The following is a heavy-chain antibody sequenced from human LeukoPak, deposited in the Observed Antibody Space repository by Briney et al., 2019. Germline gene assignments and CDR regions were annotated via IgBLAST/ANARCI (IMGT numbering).Heavy chain of an antibody. V-gene: IGHV3-74*01. J-gene: IGHJ4*02. Sequence: GGSLRLSCAASGFTFSFYWMHWVRQAPGKGLVWVSRINSDGSNTNYADSVKGRFTISRDNAKNTLYLQMNSLRAEDTAVYYCARETDSSGYYTDYWGQGTLVTVSS. CDR3: ARETDSSGYYTDY. CDR2: INSDGSNT. D-gene: IGHD3-22*01. CDR1: GFTFSFYW.